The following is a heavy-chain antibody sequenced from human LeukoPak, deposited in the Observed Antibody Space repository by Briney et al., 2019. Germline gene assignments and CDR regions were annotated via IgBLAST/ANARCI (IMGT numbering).Heavy chain of an antibody. CDR3: ARGEDGVPAAWGSYYYYMDV. CDR1: GFTFSSYA. D-gene: IGHD2-2*01. J-gene: IGHJ6*03. V-gene: IGHV3-23*01. CDR2: ISGSGGST. Sequence: GGSLRLSCAASGFTFSSYAMSWVRQAPGKGLEWVSAISGSGGSTYYADSVKGRFTISRDNSKNTLYLQMNSLRAEDTAVYYCARGEDGVPAAWGSYYYYMDVWGKGTTVTVSS.